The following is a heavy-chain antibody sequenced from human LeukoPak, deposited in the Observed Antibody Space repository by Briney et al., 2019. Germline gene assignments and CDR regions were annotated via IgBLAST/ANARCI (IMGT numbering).Heavy chain of an antibody. CDR3: TTADSSGRFLIDY. CDR2: IKSKTDGGTA. J-gene: IGHJ4*02. V-gene: IGHV3-15*07. D-gene: IGHD3-22*01. CDR1: GFAFTNAW. Sequence: GGSLRLSCAASGFAFTNAWMNWVRQAPGKGLEWVGRIKSKTDGGTADYAAPVKGRFTISRDDSKNTLYLQMNSLKTEDTAVYCCTTADSSGRFLIDYWGQGTLVTVSS.